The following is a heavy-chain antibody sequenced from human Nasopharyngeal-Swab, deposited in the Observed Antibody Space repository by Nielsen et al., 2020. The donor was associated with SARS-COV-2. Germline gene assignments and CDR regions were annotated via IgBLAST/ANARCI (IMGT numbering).Heavy chain of an antibody. CDR2: FFYNGRT. V-gene: IGHV4-59*12. CDR3: ARGLSGIVPSPILGLGPYYSYYYMDV. Sequence: WIRQPPGKGLEWIGYFFYNGRTNYNSSLKSRVTISVDTSKNQLSLKLTSVTAADTAVYYCARGLSGIVPSPILGLGPYYSYYYMDVWGKGTTVTVSS. D-gene: IGHD2-2*01. J-gene: IGHJ6*03.